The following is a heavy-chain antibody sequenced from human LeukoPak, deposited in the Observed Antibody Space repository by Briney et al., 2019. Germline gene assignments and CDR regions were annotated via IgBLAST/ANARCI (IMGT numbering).Heavy chain of an antibody. CDR2: LSGSGGSI. J-gene: IGHJ4*02. Sequence: GGSLRLSCAASGFTFSSYAISWVRQAPGKGLEWVSALSGSGGSIFYADSVKGRFTISRDNSKNTLYLQMNSLRAEDTAVYYCAKDWMLDYWGQGTLVTVSS. V-gene: IGHV3-23*01. D-gene: IGHD2-2*03. CDR3: AKDWMLDY. CDR1: GFTFSSYA.